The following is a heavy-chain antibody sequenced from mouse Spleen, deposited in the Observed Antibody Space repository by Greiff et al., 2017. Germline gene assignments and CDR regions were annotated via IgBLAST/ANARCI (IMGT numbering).Heavy chain of an antibody. Sequence: EVHLVESGGGLVQPGGSLKLSCATSGFTFSDYYMYWVRQTPEKRLEWVAYISNGGGSTYYPDTVKGRFTISRDNAKNTLYLQMSRLKSEDTAMYYCARDAFTTVVRAMDYWGQGTSVTVSS. D-gene: IGHD1-1*01. J-gene: IGHJ4*01. CDR3: ARDAFTTVVRAMDY. V-gene: IGHV5-12*02. CDR2: ISNGGGST. CDR1: GFTFSDYY.